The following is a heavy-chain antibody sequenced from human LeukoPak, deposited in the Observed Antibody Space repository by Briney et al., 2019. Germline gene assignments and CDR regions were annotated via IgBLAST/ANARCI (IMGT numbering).Heavy chain of an antibody. Sequence: SETLSLTCTVSGVSISNYYWSWIRQPPGKGLEWIGYIYYSGSINYNPSLKSRVTISVDTSKNQFSLKPTSVTAADTAVYYCARGERLGLDYWGQGTLVTVSS. D-gene: IGHD1-26*01. CDR2: IYYSGSI. CDR3: ARGERLGLDY. J-gene: IGHJ4*02. CDR1: GVSISNYY. V-gene: IGHV4-59*01.